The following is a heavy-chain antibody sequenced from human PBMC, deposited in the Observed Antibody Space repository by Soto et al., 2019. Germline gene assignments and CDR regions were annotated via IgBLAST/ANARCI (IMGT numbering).Heavy chain of an antibody. CDR3: ARGGSIVLVVAAPDNWFDP. J-gene: IGHJ5*02. D-gene: IGHD2-15*01. CDR2: ISAYNGNT. V-gene: IGHV1-18*01. Sequence: QVQLVQSGAEVKKPGASVKVSCKASGYTFTSYGISWVRQAPGQGLEWMGWISAYNGNTNYAKKLQGRVTMTTDTSTSTDNMELRSLRSDDTDVYYCARGGSIVLVVAAPDNWFDPWGQGNLVTVSS. CDR1: GYTFTSYG.